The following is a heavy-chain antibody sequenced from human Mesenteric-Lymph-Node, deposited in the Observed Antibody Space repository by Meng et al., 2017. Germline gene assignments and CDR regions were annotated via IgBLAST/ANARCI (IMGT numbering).Heavy chain of an antibody. V-gene: IGHV3-66*02. CDR1: GFTVSSNY. D-gene: IGHD3-10*01. J-gene: IGHJ4*02. Sequence: GGSLRLSCAASGFTVSSNYMSWVRQAPGKGLEWVSVIYSGGSTYYADSVKGRFTISRDNSKNTLYLQMNSLRAEDTAVYYCARGGQYYGSGSFDYWGQGMLVTVSS. CDR3: ARGGQYYGSGSFDY. CDR2: IYSGGST.